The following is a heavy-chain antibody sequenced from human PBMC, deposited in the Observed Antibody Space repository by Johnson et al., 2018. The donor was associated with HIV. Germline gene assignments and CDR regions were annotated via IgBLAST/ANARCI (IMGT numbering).Heavy chain of an antibody. CDR2: IQQEGSVK. J-gene: IGHJ3*02. CDR1: GFTFSSYW. D-gene: IGHD6-19*01. CDR3: ARFYSSGWSDAFDI. Sequence: EVQLVESGGGLVQPGGSLRLSCAASGFTFSSYWMSWVRQAPGKGLEWVANIQQEGSVKYYVDSVKGRFTIARDNAKSSLYLQMNSLRAEDTAVYYCARFYSSGWSDAFDIWGQGTMVTISS. V-gene: IGHV3-7*01.